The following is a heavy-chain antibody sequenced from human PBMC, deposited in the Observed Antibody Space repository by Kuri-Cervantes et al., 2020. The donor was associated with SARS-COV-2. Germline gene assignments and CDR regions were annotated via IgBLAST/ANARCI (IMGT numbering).Heavy chain of an antibody. CDR3: VGGRGYDSSGYYYGMDV. J-gene: IGHJ6*01. D-gene: IGHD3-22*01. V-gene: IGHV3-30*02. CDR2: IWYDGSNK. Sequence: GESLKISCAASGFTFSSYGMHWVRQAPGKGLEWVAVIWYDGSNKYYADSVKGRFTISRDNSKNTLYLQMSSLRAEDTAVYYCVGGRGYDSSGYYYGMDVWGQGTTVTRAS. CDR1: GFTFSSYG.